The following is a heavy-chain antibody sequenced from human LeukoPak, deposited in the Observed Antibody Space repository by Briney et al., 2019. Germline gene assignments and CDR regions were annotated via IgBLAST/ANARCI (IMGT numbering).Heavy chain of an antibody. CDR2: ISSSSSYI. CDR1: GSTFSSYS. D-gene: IGHD3-10*01. Sequence: NTGGSLRLSCAASGSTFSSYSVNWVRQAPGKGLEWVSSISSSSSYIYYADSVKGRFTISRDNAKNSLYLQMNSLRAEDTAVYYCARGPSGSYYNFAHFDYWGQGTLVTVSS. J-gene: IGHJ4*02. CDR3: ARGPSGSYYNFAHFDY. V-gene: IGHV3-21*01.